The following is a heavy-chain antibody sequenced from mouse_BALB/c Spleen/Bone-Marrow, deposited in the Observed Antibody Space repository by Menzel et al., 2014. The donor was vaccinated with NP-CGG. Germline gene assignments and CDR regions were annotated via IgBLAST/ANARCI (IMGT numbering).Heavy chain of an antibody. D-gene: IGHD1-1*01. CDR1: GYTFTEYI. J-gene: IGHJ4*01. CDR3: ARHEKANYGNYAMDY. CDR2: FYPGSGSI. Sequence: VKVVESGAELVKPGASVKLSCKASGYTFTEYIIHWVKQRSGQGLEWIGWFYPGSGSIKYNEKFKDKATLTADKSSSTVYMELSRLTSEDSAVYFCARHEKANYGNYAMDYWGQGTSVTVSS. V-gene: IGHV1-62-2*01.